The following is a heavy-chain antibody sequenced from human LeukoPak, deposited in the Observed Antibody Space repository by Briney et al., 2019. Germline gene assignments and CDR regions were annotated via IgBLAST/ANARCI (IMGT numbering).Heavy chain of an antibody. CDR2: ISSFGSYI. V-gene: IGHV3-21*01. CDR3: AREGDPTFLFYYYMDV. CDR1: RFTFSSYS. Sequence: GGSLRLSCAASRFTFSSYSMNWVRQAPGKGLEWVSSISSFGSYIYYADSVKGRFTISRDNAKNTLILQMSSLRAEDSAVYYCAREGDPTFLFYYYMDVWGKGTTVTVSS. D-gene: IGHD1-26*01. J-gene: IGHJ6*03.